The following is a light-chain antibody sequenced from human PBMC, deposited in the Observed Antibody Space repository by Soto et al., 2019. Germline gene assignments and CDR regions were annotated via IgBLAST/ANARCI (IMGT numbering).Light chain of an antibody. V-gene: IGKV3-20*01. CDR3: QQYGSSPRT. Sequence: EVVLTQSPGTLSLTPGERATLSCRASQSVGNNYLAWFQQKPGQAPRLLIYGASTRATGISDRFSGSGSGTDFTLTISKLEPEDFAVYYWQQYGSSPRTFGQGTKVEI. CDR1: QSVGNNY. CDR2: GAS. J-gene: IGKJ1*01.